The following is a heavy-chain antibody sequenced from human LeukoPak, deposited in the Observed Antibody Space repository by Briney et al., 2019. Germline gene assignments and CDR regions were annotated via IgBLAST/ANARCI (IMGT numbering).Heavy chain of an antibody. Sequence: PGGSLRLSCAASGFTFSSYSMNWVRQAPGKGLEWVSSISSSSSYIYYADSVKGRFTISRDNAKNSLYLQMNSLRAEDTAVYYCARDTGSGRPFDAFDIWGQGTMVTVSS. CDR3: ARDTGSGRPFDAFDI. CDR1: GFTFSSYS. D-gene: IGHD3-10*01. V-gene: IGHV3-21*01. CDR2: ISSSSSYI. J-gene: IGHJ3*02.